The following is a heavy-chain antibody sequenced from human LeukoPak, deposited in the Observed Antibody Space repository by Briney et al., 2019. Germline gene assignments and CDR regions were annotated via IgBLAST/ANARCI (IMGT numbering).Heavy chain of an antibody. CDR3: ARDRYCSGRSCYGPPDY. Sequence: SETLSLTCTVSGDSISSRSYYWGWIRQPPGKGLERIGSIYYNEGTYYNPSLKSRVTISIDTSKNQFSLKLNFVTAADTAVYYCARDRYCSGRSCYGPPDYWGQGALVIVS. D-gene: IGHD2-15*01. CDR2: IYYNEGT. J-gene: IGHJ4*02. CDR1: GDSISSRSYY. V-gene: IGHV4-39*07.